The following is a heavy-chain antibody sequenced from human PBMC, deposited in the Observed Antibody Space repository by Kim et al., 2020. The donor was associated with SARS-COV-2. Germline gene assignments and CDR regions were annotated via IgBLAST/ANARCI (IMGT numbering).Heavy chain of an antibody. D-gene: IGHD2-21*01. V-gene: IGHV3-48*03. CDR2: INDIGSTT. CDR1: GFTFRSYE. CDR3: ARGDAIFNFYYGMDV. J-gene: IGHJ6*02. Sequence: GGSLRLSCAASGFTFRSYEMTWVRQAPGKGLDWVAYINDIGSTTHYAYSVRGRFTISRDDAKGSLYLQMNSLRAEDTAVYYCARGDAIFNFYYGMDVWGRGTTVTVSS.